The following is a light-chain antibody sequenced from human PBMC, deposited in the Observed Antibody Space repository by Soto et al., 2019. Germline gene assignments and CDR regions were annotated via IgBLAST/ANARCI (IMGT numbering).Light chain of an antibody. Sequence: EIVLTQSPATLSLSPGERATLSCRASQSVSSYLAWYQQKPGQAPRLLIYDASNRATGIPARFSGSGSGTEVTLTISSLEPEDVAVYYCQQRSNWPPNTFGGGTKVEIK. J-gene: IGKJ4*01. CDR1: QSVSSY. CDR2: DAS. CDR3: QQRSNWPPNT. V-gene: IGKV3-11*01.